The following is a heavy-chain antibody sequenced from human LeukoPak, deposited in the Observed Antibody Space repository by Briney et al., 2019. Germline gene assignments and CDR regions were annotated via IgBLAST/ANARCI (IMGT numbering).Heavy chain of an antibody. CDR2: ISHYSRTT. J-gene: IGHJ4*02. V-gene: IGHV3-48*04. Sequence: GGSLRLSCVASGFRISGYSFNWVRQVPGKGLEWVSFISHYSRTTYYADSVKGRFTISRDNTESSVYLQMNSLKAEDTGIYYCAREALRTSIDSWGQGTLVSVSS. CDR1: GFRISGYS. D-gene: IGHD3-3*01. CDR3: AREALRTSIDS.